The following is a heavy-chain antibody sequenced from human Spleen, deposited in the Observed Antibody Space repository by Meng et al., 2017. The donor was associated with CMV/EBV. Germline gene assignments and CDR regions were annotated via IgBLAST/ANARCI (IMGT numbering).Heavy chain of an antibody. CDR3: ARDIGGWNYGRAFDY. Sequence: SETLSLTCTVSGGSVSSGSYYWSWIRQTPGKGLEWIGYIYYSGSTNYNPSLKSRVTISVDTSKNQFSLKLSSVTAADTAIYYCARDIGGWNYGRAFDYWGQGTLVTVSS. CDR2: IYYSGST. J-gene: IGHJ4*02. D-gene: IGHD1-7*01. CDR1: GGSVSSGSYY. V-gene: IGHV4-61*01.